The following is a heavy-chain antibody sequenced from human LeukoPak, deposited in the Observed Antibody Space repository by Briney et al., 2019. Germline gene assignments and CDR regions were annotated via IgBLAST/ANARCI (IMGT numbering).Heavy chain of an antibody. CDR1: GFTVSSNY. V-gene: IGHV3-66*02. D-gene: IGHD2-2*01. J-gene: IGHJ6*03. Sequence: GGSLSLSCAASGFTVSSNYMSWVRPARGRGVVWVSVIYSGGSTYYADSVKGRFTISRDNSKNTLYLPMNSLRAEDTAVYYCARSPVPAAVYYYYMDVWGKGTTVTVSS. CDR3: ARSPVPAAVYYYYMDV. CDR2: IYSGGST.